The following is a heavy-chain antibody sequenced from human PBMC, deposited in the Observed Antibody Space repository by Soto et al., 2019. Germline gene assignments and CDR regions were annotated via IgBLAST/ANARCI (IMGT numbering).Heavy chain of an antibody. D-gene: IGHD6-13*01. CDR2: IYYSGST. Sequence: QLQLQESGPGLVKPSETLSLTCTVSGGSISSSSYYWGWIRQPPGKGLEWIGSIYYSGSTYYNPSLKSRVTISVDTAKTQFSLKRSSVTAADTAVYYCATSPYTSSMPGDAFGIWGRGTMVTVSS. J-gene: IGHJ3*02. CDR3: ATSPYTSSMPGDAFGI. V-gene: IGHV4-39*01. CDR1: GGSISSSSYY.